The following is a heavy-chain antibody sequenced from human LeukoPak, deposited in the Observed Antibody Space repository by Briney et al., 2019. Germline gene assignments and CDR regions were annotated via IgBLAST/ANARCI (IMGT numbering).Heavy chain of an antibody. Sequence: GGSLRLSCAASGFTFSSYGMHWVRQAPGKGLEWVAVISYDGSNKYYADSVKGRFTISRDNSKNMLYLQMNSLRAEDTAVYYCAKAAYADYWGQGTLVTVSS. CDR1: GFTFSSYG. D-gene: IGHD4-17*01. J-gene: IGHJ4*02. CDR2: ISYDGSNK. CDR3: AKAAYADY. V-gene: IGHV3-30*18.